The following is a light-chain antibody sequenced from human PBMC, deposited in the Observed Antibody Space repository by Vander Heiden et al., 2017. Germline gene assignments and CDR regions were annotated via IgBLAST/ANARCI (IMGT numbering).Light chain of an antibody. J-gene: IGKJ2*01. CDR2: AAS. CDR3: EQTNSFPHT. CDR1: QGINNW. Sequence: DIQMTQSPSSVFASVGDRVSITCRASQGINNWLVWYQQKPGKAPKLLIYAASNLYSGVPPRFSGSGSGTDFTLTISSLQPEDFATYDCEQTNSFPHTFGQGTKVEIK. V-gene: IGKV1-12*01.